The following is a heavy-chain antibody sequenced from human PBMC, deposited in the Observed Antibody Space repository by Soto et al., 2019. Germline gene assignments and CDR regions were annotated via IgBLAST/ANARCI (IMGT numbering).Heavy chain of an antibody. CDR1: GFTFGDYA. CDR2: IRSKAYGGTT. J-gene: IGHJ3*02. Sequence: GGSLRLSCTASGFTFGDYAMSWFRQAPGKGLEWVGFIRSKAYGGTTEYAASVKGRFTISRDDSKSIAHLQMNSLKTEDTAVYYCTRDFSYSSGWYAFDIWGQGTMVTVSS. V-gene: IGHV3-49*03. D-gene: IGHD6-19*01. CDR3: TRDFSYSSGWYAFDI.